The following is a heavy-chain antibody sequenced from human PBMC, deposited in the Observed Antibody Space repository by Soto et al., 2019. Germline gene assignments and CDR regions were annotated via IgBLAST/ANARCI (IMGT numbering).Heavy chain of an antibody. Sequence: EVQLLESGGGLVQPGGSLRLSCSASGFRFSKFSMSWVRQAPGKGLDWVSAIGGSDGTTYYADSVKGRFTISRDNSKSTLYLQMNSLRAEDTAVYYCAKRDDSSGYPYYFDSWGQGTLVAVSS. D-gene: IGHD3-22*01. V-gene: IGHV3-23*01. CDR3: AKRDDSSGYPYYFDS. CDR2: IGGSDGTT. J-gene: IGHJ4*02. CDR1: GFRFSKFS.